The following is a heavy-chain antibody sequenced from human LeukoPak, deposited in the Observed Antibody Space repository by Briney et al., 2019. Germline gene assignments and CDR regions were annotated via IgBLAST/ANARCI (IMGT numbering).Heavy chain of an antibody. V-gene: IGHV1-8*01. Sequence: ASVKVSCKASGFTLTNFDINWVRQATGQGPEWMGWMNSNTGNTGYAQEFQGRVTMTRDTSIGTAYMELTNLRSEDTAVYYCARGRRGSSGPWSWYLDLWGRGTLVTASS. CDR2: MNSNTGNT. CDR1: GFTLTNFD. J-gene: IGHJ2*01. CDR3: ARGRRGSSGPWSWYLDL. D-gene: IGHD3-22*01.